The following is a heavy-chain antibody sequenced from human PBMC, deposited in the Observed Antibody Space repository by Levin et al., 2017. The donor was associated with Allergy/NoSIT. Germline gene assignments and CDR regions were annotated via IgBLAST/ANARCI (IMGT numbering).Heavy chain of an antibody. CDR3: ARGAVIAAGGAP. Sequence: GGSLRLSCAASGFTFSSYSMNWVRQAPGKGLEWVSSISSSSSYIYYADSVKGRFTISRDNAKNSLYLQMNSLRAEDTAVYYCARGAVIAAGGAPWGQGTLVTVSS. CDR1: GFTFSSYS. D-gene: IGHD6-13*01. CDR2: ISSSSSYI. J-gene: IGHJ5*02. V-gene: IGHV3-21*01.